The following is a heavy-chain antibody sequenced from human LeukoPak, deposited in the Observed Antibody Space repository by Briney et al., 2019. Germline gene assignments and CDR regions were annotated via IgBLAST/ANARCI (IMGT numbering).Heavy chain of an antibody. Sequence: PPETQSLTCTVSGDSISSSGYYWGWIRQPPGKGLEWIGSISYSGSTPYNPSLNSRVTISVDASKNQFSLKLSSVTAADTAVYYCARHFDYWGQGTLVTVSS. CDR2: ISYSGST. CDR3: ARHFDY. V-gene: IGHV4-39*01. CDR1: GDSISSSGYY. J-gene: IGHJ4*02.